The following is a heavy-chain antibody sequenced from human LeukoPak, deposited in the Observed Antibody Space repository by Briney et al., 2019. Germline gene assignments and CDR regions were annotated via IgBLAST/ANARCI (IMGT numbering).Heavy chain of an antibody. V-gene: IGHV3-21*01. D-gene: IGHD2-21*02. Sequence: GGSLRLSCAASGFTFSTYGMHWVRQAPGKGLEWVSSISSSSSYIYYADSVKGRFTISRDNAKNSLYLQMNSLRAGDTAVYYCAREDDCGGDCYSLDYWGQGTLVTVSS. CDR2: ISSSSSYI. CDR1: GFTFSTYG. J-gene: IGHJ4*02. CDR3: AREDDCGGDCYSLDY.